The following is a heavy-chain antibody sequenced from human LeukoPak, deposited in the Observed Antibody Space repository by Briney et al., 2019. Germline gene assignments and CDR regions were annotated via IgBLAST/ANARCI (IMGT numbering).Heavy chain of an antibody. V-gene: IGHV4-59*01. CDR2: IYYSGST. CDR1: GGSISSYY. D-gene: IGHD2-21*02. J-gene: IGHJ4*02. CDR3: ARGGDCYDY. Sequence: SETLSLTCTVSGGSISSYYWSWIRQPPGRGLEWIGYIYYSGSTNYNPSLKCRVTISVDTSKNQFSLKLSAETAADTAEYYCARGGDCYDYWGQGTLVTVSS.